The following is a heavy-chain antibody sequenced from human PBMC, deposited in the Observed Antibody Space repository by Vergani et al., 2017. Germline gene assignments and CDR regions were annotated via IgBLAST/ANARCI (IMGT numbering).Heavy chain of an antibody. D-gene: IGHD3-3*01. CDR2: INWNGGST. CDR3: ARERNAYYDFWSGYYTQYYFDY. V-gene: IGHV3-20*04. J-gene: IGHJ4*02. Sequence: EVQLVESGGGVVRPGGSLRLSCAASGFTFDDYGMSWVRQAPGTGLEWVSGINWNGGSTGYADSVKGRFTISRDTAKNSLYLQMNSLRAEDTALYYCARERNAYYDFWSGYYTQYYFDYWGQGTLVTVSS. CDR1: GFTFDDYG.